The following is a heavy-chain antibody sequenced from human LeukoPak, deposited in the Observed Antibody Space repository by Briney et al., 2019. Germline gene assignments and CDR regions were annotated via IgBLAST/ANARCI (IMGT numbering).Heavy chain of an antibody. Sequence: SETLSLTCAVYGGSFSGYYWSWIRQPPGKGLEWIGEINHSGSTNYNPSLKSRVTISVDTSKNQFSLKLSSVTAADTAVYYCARQDSYQLLLSWFDPWGQGTLVTVSS. CDR1: GGSFSGYY. CDR2: INHSGST. D-gene: IGHD2-2*01. V-gene: IGHV4-34*01. CDR3: ARQDSYQLLLSWFDP. J-gene: IGHJ5*02.